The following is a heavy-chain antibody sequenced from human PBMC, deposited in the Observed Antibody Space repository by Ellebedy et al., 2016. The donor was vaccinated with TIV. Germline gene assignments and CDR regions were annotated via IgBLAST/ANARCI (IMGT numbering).Heavy chain of an antibody. CDR3: ANIWYGRSVDAFDI. D-gene: IGHD1-14*01. V-gene: IGHV3-23*01. Sequence: GESLKISCAASGFTFSRYAMNWVRQAPGKGLEWVSHIGDGAHYADSVKGRFTISRDNSKNTLYLQMNSLRVEDTAVYYCANIWYGRSVDAFDIWGQGTMVTVSS. J-gene: IGHJ3*02. CDR2: IGDGA. CDR1: GFTFSRYA.